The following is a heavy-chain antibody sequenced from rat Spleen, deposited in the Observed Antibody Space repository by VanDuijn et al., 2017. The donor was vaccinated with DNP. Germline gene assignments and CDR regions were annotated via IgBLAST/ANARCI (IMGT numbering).Heavy chain of an antibody. CDR2: LTYDGGNT. Sequence: EVQLVESGGGLVQPGRSLKLSCVASGFTFSSFWMFWIRQAPGKGLEWVAYLTYDGGNTYYRDSVKGRFTISRDNAKSTLYLHMNSLRSEDMATYYCARDAASAWGQGTSVTVSS. CDR1: GFTFSSFW. V-gene: IGHV5-31*01. CDR3: ARDAASA. D-gene: IGHD1-2*01. J-gene: IGHJ4*01.